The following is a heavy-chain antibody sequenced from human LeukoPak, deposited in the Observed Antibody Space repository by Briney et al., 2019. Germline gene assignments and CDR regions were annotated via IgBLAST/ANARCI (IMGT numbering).Heavy chain of an antibody. CDR3: AGDSSSSH. J-gene: IGHJ4*02. Sequence: PSETLSLTCAVYGGSFSGYYWSWIRQPPGKGLEWIGEINHSGSTNYNPSLKSRVTISVDTSKNQFSLKLSSVTAADTAVYYCAGDSSSSHWGQGTLVTVSS. CDR1: GGSFSGYY. CDR2: INHSGST. D-gene: IGHD6-6*01. V-gene: IGHV4-34*01.